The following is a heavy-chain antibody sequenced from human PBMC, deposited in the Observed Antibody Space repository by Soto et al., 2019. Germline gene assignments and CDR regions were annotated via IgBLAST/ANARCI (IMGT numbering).Heavy chain of an antibody. V-gene: IGHV4-34*01. CDR2: INHSGST. J-gene: IGHJ6*03. D-gene: IGHD6-6*01. CDR1: GGSFSGYY. CDR3: AMPSSQRPEYYYYYMDV. Sequence: PSETLSLTCAVYGGSFSGYYWSWIRQPPGKGLEWIGEINHSGSTNYNPSLKSRVTISVDTSKNQFSLKLSSVTAADTAVYYCAMPSSQRPEYYYYYMDVWGKGTTVTVSS.